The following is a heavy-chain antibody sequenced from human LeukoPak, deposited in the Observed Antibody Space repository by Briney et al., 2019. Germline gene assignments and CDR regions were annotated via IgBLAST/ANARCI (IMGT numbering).Heavy chain of an antibody. D-gene: IGHD3-22*01. CDR2: INPNSGGT. CDR3: ARVPYYNDSSGYDFDY. Sequence: GASVKVSCKASGYTFTGYYMHWVRQAPGQGLEWMGWINPNSGGTNYAQKFQGRVTMTRDTSISTAYMELSRLRSDDTAVYYCARVPYYNDSSGYDFDYWGQGTLVTVSS. V-gene: IGHV1-2*02. CDR1: GYTFTGYY. J-gene: IGHJ4*02.